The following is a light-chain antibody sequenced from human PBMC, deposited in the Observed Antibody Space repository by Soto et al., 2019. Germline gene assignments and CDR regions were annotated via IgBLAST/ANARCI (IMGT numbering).Light chain of an antibody. CDR3: CSYVGGYSYV. Sequence: SELTRPRSVSGSPGQSVTVSCIGTSSDVGDYNSVSWYQQHPGKAPKLMIYDVSKRPSGVPDRFSGSKSGNTASLTISGLQAEDEADYYCCSYVGGYSYVFGIGTKVTVL. J-gene: IGLJ1*01. CDR1: SSDVGDYNS. V-gene: IGLV2-11*01. CDR2: DVS.